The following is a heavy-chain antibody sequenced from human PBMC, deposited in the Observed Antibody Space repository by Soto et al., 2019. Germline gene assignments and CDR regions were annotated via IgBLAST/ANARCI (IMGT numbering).Heavy chain of an antibody. CDR3: ARVYSSGWYRGTFDY. V-gene: IGHV1-69*13. CDR2: IIPIFGTA. Sequence: GASVKVSCKASGGTFSSCAISWVRQAPGQGLEWMGGIIPIFGTANYAQKFQGRVTITADESTSTAYMELSSLRSEDTAVYYCARVYSSGWYRGTFDYWGQGTLVTVSS. J-gene: IGHJ4*02. D-gene: IGHD6-19*01. CDR1: GGTFSSCA.